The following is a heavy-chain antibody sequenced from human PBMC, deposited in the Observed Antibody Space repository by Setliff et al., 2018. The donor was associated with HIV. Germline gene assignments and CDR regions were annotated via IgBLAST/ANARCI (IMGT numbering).Heavy chain of an antibody. J-gene: IGHJ6*02. Sequence: SETLSLTCTVSGGSINNHYWYWIRQPPGKGLEWIGYIYISGTTNYNPSLKNRVTMSLDTSKTQVSLRLTSVTAADTAVYYCARRSIAGVTRGFYYYGLDVWGQGTTVTVSS. CDR3: ARRSIAGVTRGFYYYGLDV. CDR2: IYISGTT. D-gene: IGHD1-26*01. V-gene: IGHV4-4*09. CDR1: GGSINNHY.